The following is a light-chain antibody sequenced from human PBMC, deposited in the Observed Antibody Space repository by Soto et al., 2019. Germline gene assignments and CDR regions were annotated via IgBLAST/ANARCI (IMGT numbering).Light chain of an antibody. J-gene: IGKJ2*01. Sequence: DIQMTQSPSTLSASVGDRVTITCRASQSTSSWLAWYQQKPGKAPKLLIYDASSLESGVPSRFSGSGPGTEFTLTISSLQPDDFATYYCQQYNSYPYTFGQGTKVDIK. V-gene: IGKV1-5*01. CDR2: DAS. CDR1: QSTSSW. CDR3: QQYNSYPYT.